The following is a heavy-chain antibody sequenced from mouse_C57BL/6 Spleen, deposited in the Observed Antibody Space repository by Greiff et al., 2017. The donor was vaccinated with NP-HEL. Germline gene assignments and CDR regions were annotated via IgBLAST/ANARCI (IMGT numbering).Heavy chain of an antibody. CDR3: ARRDYFDY. J-gene: IGHJ2*01. CDR2: ISSGSSTI. Sequence: EVHLVESGGGLVKPGGSLKLSCAASGFTFSDYGMHWVRQAPEKGLEWVAYISSGSSTIYYADTVKGRFTISRDNAKNTLVLQMTSLRSEDEAMYYCARRDYFDYWGQGTTLTVSS. V-gene: IGHV5-17*01. CDR1: GFTFSDYG.